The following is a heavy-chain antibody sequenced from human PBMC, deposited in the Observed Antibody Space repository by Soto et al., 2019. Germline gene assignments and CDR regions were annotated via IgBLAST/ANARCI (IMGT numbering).Heavy chain of an antibody. CDR2: VFTTGTT. D-gene: IGHD3-3*02. CDR3: ARDFNSIFDDFADMRWNFDP. CDR1: GGSINNYY. Sequence: SETLSLTCSVTGGSINNYYWSWVRQSTGKGLEWIGRVFTTGTTDYNPSLKGRVTISVDTSKNQFSLSLRSVTAADTAIYYCARDFNSIFDDFADMRWNFDPWGQGTLVTVSS. J-gene: IGHJ5*02. V-gene: IGHV4-4*07.